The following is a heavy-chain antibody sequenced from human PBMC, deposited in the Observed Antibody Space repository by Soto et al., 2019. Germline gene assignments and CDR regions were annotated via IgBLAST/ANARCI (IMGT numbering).Heavy chain of an antibody. CDR3: ARDRDKWFGELVLLGWFDP. V-gene: IGHV1-18*01. D-gene: IGHD3-10*01. CDR2: ISAYNGNT. CDR1: GYTFTSYG. Sequence: ASVNVSCKASGYTFTSYGISWVRQAPEQGLEWMGWISAYNGNTNYAQKLQGRVTMTTDTSTSTAYMELRSLRSDDTAVYYCARDRDKWFGELVLLGWFDPWGQGTLVTVSS. J-gene: IGHJ5*02.